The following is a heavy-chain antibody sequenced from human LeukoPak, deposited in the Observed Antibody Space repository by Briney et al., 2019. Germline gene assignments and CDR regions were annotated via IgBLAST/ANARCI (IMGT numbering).Heavy chain of an antibody. D-gene: IGHD5-12*01. Sequence: GRSLRLSCAASGFTFSSYAMHWVRQAPGKGLEWVAVISYDGSNKYYADSVKGRFTISRDNAKNSLYLQMNSLRAEDTAVYYCARDRSSGYDDAFDIWGQGTMVTVSS. CDR2: ISYDGSNK. CDR3: ARDRSSGYDDAFDI. CDR1: GFTFSSYA. J-gene: IGHJ3*02. V-gene: IGHV3-30-3*01.